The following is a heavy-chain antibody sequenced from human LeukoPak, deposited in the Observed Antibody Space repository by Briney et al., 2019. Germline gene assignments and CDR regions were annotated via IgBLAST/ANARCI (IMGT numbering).Heavy chain of an antibody. J-gene: IGHJ3*02. CDR2: IIPMFGTP. Sequence: SVKVSCKASGGTFSSYAISWVRQAPGQWLQWMGGIIPMFGTPNNAQKFQGRVTITADESTSTAYMELSSLRSEDTAVYYCARVVLLWFGELLSYDAFDIWGQGTMVTVSS. CDR1: GGTFSSYA. V-gene: IGHV1-69*01. D-gene: IGHD3-10*01. CDR3: ARVVLLWFGELLSYDAFDI.